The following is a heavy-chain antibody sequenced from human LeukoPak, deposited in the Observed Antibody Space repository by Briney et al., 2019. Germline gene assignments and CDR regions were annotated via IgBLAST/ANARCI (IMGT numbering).Heavy chain of an antibody. CDR1: GYTFTGYY. J-gene: IGHJ6*03. CDR3: ARHDGPGYYYYMDV. V-gene: IGHV1-2*02. CDR2: INPNSGGT. Sequence: GASVKVSCKASGYTFTGYYMHWVRQAPGQGVEWMGWINPNSGGTNYAQKFQGRVTMTRDTSISTAYLQWSSLKASDTAMYYCARHDGPGYYYYMDVWGKGTTVTVSS.